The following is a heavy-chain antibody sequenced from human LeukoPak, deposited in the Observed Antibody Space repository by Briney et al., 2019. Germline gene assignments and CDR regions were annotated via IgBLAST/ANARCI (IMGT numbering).Heavy chain of an antibody. CDR1: GFTFTSYS. D-gene: IGHD3-22*01. CDR2: ISGSGDNT. CDR3: AKGSYYDSSGSFYFDY. J-gene: IGHJ4*02. Sequence: GGSLRLSCAASGFTFTSYSMNWVRQAPGKGLEWVSGISGSGDNTYYADSVKGRFTISRDNSKNTLYVQVNSLGTEDTAAYYCAKGSYYDSSGSFYFDYWGQGTLVTVSS. V-gene: IGHV3-23*01.